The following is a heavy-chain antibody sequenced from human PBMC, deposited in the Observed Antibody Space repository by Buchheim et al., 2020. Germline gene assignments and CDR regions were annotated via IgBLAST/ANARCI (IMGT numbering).Heavy chain of an antibody. CDR1: GFTFSSYS. D-gene: IGHD6-19*01. Sequence: EVQLVESGGGLVQPGGSLRLSCAASGFTFSSYSMNWVRQAPGKGLEWVSYISSSSSTIYYADSVKGRFTISRDNAKNSLYLQMNSLRAEDTAVYYCATIQNTGIAVARYFDYWGQGTL. J-gene: IGHJ4*02. CDR3: ATIQNTGIAVARYFDY. V-gene: IGHV3-48*04. CDR2: ISSSSSTI.